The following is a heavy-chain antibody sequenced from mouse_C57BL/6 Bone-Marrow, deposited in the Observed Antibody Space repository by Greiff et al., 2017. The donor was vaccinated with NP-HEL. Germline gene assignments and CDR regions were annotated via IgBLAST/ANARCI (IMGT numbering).Heavy chain of an antibody. J-gene: IGHJ2*01. V-gene: IGHV1-18*01. CDR2: INPNNGGT. CDR3: ARRAWDGDYFDY. CDR1: GYTFTDYN. D-gene: IGHD4-1*01. Sequence: EVKLVESGPELVKPGASVKIPCKASGYTFTDYNMDWVKQSHGKSLEWIGDINPNNGGTIYNQKFKGKATLTVDKSSSTAYMELRSLTSEDTAVYYCARRAWDGDYFDYWGQGTTLTVSS.